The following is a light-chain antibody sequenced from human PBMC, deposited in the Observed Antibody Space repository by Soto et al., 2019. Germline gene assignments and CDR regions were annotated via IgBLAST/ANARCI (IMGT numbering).Light chain of an antibody. CDR3: LQGTLWWT. V-gene: IGKV2-24*01. Sequence: DIVMTQTPLSLSVTLGQPAAISCRSSESLVDRNGNTYLSWYHQRPGQPPRLPIHRVSNRFSGVPERFSGSGAGTDFTMEISRVEAEDVGIYYCLQGTLWWTFGQGTKVEI. CDR2: RVS. J-gene: IGKJ1*01. CDR1: ESLVDRNGNTY.